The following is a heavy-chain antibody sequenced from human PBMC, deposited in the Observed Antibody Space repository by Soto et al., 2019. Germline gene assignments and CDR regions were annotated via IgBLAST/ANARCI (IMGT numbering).Heavy chain of an antibody. Sequence: GGSLRLSCAASGFTFSTYAMSWVRQAPGKGLEWVSGISGGGGSTYYADSVKGRFTISRDNSKNTLYLQMNSLRAEDRAVYYCAKNQGEQLAVDYWGQGTPVTVSS. V-gene: IGHV3-23*01. CDR3: AKNQGEQLAVDY. D-gene: IGHD6-6*01. J-gene: IGHJ4*02. CDR2: ISGGGGST. CDR1: GFTFSTYA.